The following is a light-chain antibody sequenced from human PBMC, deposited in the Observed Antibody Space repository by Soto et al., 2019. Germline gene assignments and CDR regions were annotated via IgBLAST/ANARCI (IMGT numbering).Light chain of an antibody. CDR3: QQYDSSPRT. CDR2: RTS. Sequence: EIVLTQSPGTLSLSPGERATLSCRASQSVSRSYLAWYQQKPGQAPRLLIYRTSNRATGIPDTFSGSGSRTDFTLTISTLEPDDFAVYWCQQYDSSPRTFGQGTKVDIK. V-gene: IGKV3-20*01. J-gene: IGKJ1*01. CDR1: QSVSRSY.